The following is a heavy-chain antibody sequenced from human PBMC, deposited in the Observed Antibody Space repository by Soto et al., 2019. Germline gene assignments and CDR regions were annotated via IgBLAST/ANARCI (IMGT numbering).Heavy chain of an antibody. Sequence: PGGSLRLSCASSGFTFGDYAMHWVRQAPGKGLEWVSGISWNSGSIGYADSVKGRFTISRDNAKNSLYLQMNSLRAEDTALYYCAKDISDRRSSWGGYYYGMDVWGQGTTVTVSS. CDR2: ISWNSGSI. D-gene: IGHD6-13*01. J-gene: IGHJ6*02. CDR3: AKDISDRRSSWGGYYYGMDV. CDR1: GFTFGDYA. V-gene: IGHV3-9*01.